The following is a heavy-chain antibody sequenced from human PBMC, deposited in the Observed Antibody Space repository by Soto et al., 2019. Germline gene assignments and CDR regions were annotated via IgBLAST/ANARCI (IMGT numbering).Heavy chain of an antibody. CDR3: ARDAPGEAHY. Sequence: QVQLQESGPGLVRPSQTLSLTCTVSGGSITNGDYYWNWIRQHPGKGLEWIGYINYRGTTFYNPSLESRVFISVETSKNQFSLNLSSVTAADTAVYFCARDAPGEAHYWGQGTLVTVSS. CDR2: INYRGTT. V-gene: IGHV4-31*03. CDR1: GGSITNGDYY. D-gene: IGHD2-2*01. J-gene: IGHJ4*02.